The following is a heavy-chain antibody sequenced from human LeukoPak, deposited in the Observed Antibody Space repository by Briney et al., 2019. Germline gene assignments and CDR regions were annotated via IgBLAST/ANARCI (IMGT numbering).Heavy chain of an antibody. Sequence: PSETLSLTCTVSGGSISSYYWSWIRQPPGKGLEWIGYIYYSGSTNYNPSLKSRVTISVDTSKNQFSLKLGSVTAADTAVYYCARGGSGYFDAFDIWGQGTMVTVSS. V-gene: IGHV4-59*01. J-gene: IGHJ3*02. CDR2: IYYSGST. D-gene: IGHD3-22*01. CDR3: ARGGSGYFDAFDI. CDR1: GGSISSYY.